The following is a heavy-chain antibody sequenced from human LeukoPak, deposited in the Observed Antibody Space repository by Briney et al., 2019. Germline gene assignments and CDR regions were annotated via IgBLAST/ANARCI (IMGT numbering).Heavy chain of an antibody. D-gene: IGHD4-17*01. CDR3: AKDMRRVTTYDAFDI. Sequence: PGGSLRLSCAASGFTFSSYAMSWVRQAPGKGLEWVSAISGSGSSTYYADSVKGRFTISRDNSTNTMYLQMNSLRAEDTAVYYCAKDMRRVTTYDAFDIWGQGTMVTVSS. CDR2: ISGSGSST. V-gene: IGHV3-23*01. CDR1: GFTFSSYA. J-gene: IGHJ3*02.